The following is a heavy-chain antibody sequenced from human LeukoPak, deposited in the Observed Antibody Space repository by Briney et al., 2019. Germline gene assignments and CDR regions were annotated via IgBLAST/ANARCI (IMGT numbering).Heavy chain of an antibody. Sequence: GGSLRLSCAASGFTFSSYAMHWVRQAPGKGLEWVAVISYDGSNKYYADSVKGRFTISRDNSKNTLYLQMNSLRAEDTAVYYCAREDYSNYPYYYYGMDVWGQGTTVTVSS. CDR3: AREDYSNYPYYYYGMDV. CDR1: GFTFSSYA. J-gene: IGHJ6*02. D-gene: IGHD4-11*01. V-gene: IGHV3-30-3*01. CDR2: ISYDGSNK.